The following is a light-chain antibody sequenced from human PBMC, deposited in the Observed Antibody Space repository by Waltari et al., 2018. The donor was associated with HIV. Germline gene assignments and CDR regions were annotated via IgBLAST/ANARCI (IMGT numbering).Light chain of an antibody. CDR3: QVWDSSSDHHVV. CDR1: HIGSNS. CDR2: YDS. Sequence: SYVLTQPPSVSVAPGKTARITCGGNHIGSNSVHWYQQKPGQAPVLVIYYDSDRPSGIPERFSGSNSGNTATLTISRVEAGDEADYYCQVWDSSSDHHVVFGGGTKLTVL. J-gene: IGLJ2*01. V-gene: IGLV3-21*04.